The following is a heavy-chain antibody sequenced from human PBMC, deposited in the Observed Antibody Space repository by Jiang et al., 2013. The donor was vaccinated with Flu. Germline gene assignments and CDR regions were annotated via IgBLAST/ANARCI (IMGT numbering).Heavy chain of an antibody. Sequence: VQLVESGGGLVQPGESLRLSCAASGFTVTDYYMTWVRQAPGKGLEWVSLIYGSGATFYPDSVKGRFTISRDTSNNSIYLQVNSLRAEDTAVYYCARGGRDSRGFYWYFDLWGRGTLVIVSS. CDR3: ARGGRDSRGFYWYFDL. V-gene: IGHV3-66*01. CDR1: GFTVTDYY. CDR2: IYGSGAT. J-gene: IGHJ2*01. D-gene: IGHD3-22*01.